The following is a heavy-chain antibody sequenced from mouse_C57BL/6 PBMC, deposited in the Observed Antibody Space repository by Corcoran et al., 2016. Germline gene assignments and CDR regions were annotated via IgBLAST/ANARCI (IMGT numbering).Heavy chain of an antibody. Sequence: EVQLQQSGPELVKPGASVKISCKASGYTFTDYYMNWVKQSHGQSLEWIGDINPNNGGTSYNQKFKGKATLTVDKSSSTAYMELRSLTSEDSAVYYCGGTLDYWGQGTSVTVSS. CDR1: GYTFTDYY. CDR3: GGTLDY. CDR2: INPNNGGT. V-gene: IGHV1-26*01. J-gene: IGHJ4*01.